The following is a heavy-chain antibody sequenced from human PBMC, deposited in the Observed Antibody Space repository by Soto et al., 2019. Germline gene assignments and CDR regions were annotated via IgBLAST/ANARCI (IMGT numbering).Heavy chain of an antibody. D-gene: IGHD3-10*01. CDR2: IYYSGHT. J-gene: IGHJ4*02. V-gene: IGHV4-39*01. CDR3: VRYFLRGRFFDS. Sequence: SETLSLTCSVSDGSFSSSYYWGWLRQAPGKGLEWLGNIYYSGHTYYNPSLKSRFAMSVDTSKNQFSLTLTSVTAADTAVYYCVRYFLRGRFFDSWGQGTLVTVSS. CDR1: DGSFSSSYY.